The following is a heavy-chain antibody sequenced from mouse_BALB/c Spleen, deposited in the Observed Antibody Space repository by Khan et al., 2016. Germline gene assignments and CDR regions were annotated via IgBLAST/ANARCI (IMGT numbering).Heavy chain of an antibody. CDR1: GDSITSGY. CDR3: ARYSYYAMDY. J-gene: IGHJ4*01. V-gene: IGHV3-8*02. Sequence: EVELVESGPSLVKPSQTLSLTCSVTGDSITSGYWNWIRKFPGNKLEYMGYISYSGSTSYNPSLKSRISITRDTSKNQYYLQLNFVTTEDTATDYCARYSYYAMDYWSQGTSVTISS. CDR2: ISYSGST.